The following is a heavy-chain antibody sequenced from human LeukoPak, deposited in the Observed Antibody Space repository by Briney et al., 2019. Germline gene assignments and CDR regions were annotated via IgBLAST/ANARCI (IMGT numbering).Heavy chain of an antibody. Sequence: SVKVSCKASGGTLSNYAINWVRQAPGQGLEWMGGIIPIFSTANYAQKFQGRVTITADKSTNTAHMELSSLRSDDTAVFYCARGRVNTMIRGIIPPFDYWGQGTLVTVSS. CDR1: GGTLSNYA. CDR3: ARGRVNTMIRGIIPPFDY. J-gene: IGHJ4*02. CDR2: IIPIFSTA. V-gene: IGHV1-69*06. D-gene: IGHD3-10*01.